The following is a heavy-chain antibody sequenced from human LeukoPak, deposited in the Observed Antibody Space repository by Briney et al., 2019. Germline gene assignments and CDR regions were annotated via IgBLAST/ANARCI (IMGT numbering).Heavy chain of an antibody. Sequence: PGGSLRLSCAASGFTFDDYAMHWVRQAPGKGLEWVSLISGDGGSTYYADSVKGRFTISRDNSKNTLYLQMNSLRAEDTAIYYCAKDTPMPTGWFDYWGQGTLVTVSS. CDR1: GFTFDDYA. V-gene: IGHV3-43*02. CDR3: AKDTPMPTGWFDY. J-gene: IGHJ4*02. CDR2: ISGDGGST. D-gene: IGHD2-2*01.